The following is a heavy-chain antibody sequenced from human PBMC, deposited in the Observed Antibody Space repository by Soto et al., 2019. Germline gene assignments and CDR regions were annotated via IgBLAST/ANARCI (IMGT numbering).Heavy chain of an antibody. J-gene: IGHJ4*02. CDR2: ISGSGGST. CDR1: GFTFSSYA. V-gene: IGHV3-23*01. Sequence: PGGSLRLSCAASGFTFSSYAMSWVRQAPGKGLEWVSAISGSGGSTYYADSVKGRFTISRDNSKSTLYLQMNSLRAEDTAVYYCAKIVIAARHFDYWGQGTLVTVSS. CDR3: AKIVIAARHFDY. D-gene: IGHD6-6*01.